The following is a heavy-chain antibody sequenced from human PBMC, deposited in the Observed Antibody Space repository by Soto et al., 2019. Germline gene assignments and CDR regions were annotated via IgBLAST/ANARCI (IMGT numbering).Heavy chain of an antibody. CDR3: TKDLIEAAANYYMGV. Sequence: EVQLLESGGDLVQPGGSLRLSCAASGFTFDSFAMSWVRQAPGRGLEWVSVISAGSGNTFYADSVRGRFTISRDDSKSTLYLQMNSLRADDTALYFCTKDLIEAAANYYMGVWGRGTTVTVSS. CDR1: GFTFDSFA. CDR2: ISAGSGNT. J-gene: IGHJ6*03. D-gene: IGHD2-15*01. V-gene: IGHV3-23*01.